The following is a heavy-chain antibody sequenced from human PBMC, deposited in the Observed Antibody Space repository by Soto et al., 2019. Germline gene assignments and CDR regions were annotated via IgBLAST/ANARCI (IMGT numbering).Heavy chain of an antibody. CDR3: ADREVYSSGDY. Sequence: SETLSLTCAVYGGSFSGYYWSWIRQPPGKGLEWIGEINHSGSTNYNPSLKGRVTISVDTSKNQFSLKLSSVTAADTAVYYCADREVYSSGDYWGQGTLVTVSS. CDR1: GGSFSGYY. CDR2: INHSGST. J-gene: IGHJ4*02. D-gene: IGHD6-19*01. V-gene: IGHV4-34*01.